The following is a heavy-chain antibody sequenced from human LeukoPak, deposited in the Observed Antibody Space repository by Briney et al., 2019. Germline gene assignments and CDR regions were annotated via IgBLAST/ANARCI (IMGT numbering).Heavy chain of an antibody. Sequence: ASVKVSCKASGYTFANYYIHWVRQAPEEGLEWMGIINPNGAGASYAQKFQGRATLTRDTSTSTVYMDLSSLRSEDTAVYYCARRGYCISSSCSLDYWGQGTLVTVSS. CDR2: INPNGAGA. V-gene: IGHV1-46*01. CDR1: GYTFANYY. D-gene: IGHD2-2*01. J-gene: IGHJ4*02. CDR3: ARRGYCISSSCSLDY.